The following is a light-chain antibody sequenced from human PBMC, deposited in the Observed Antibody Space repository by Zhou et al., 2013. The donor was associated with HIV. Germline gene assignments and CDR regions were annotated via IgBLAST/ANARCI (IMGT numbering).Light chain of an antibody. CDR2: YAS. CDR3: QQTDSFPPT. J-gene: IGKJ4*01. CDR1: QSISTW. Sequence: DIQMTQSPSTLSASVGDRVTITCRASQSISTWLAWYQQKPGKAPKLLIYYASSLQSGVPSRFSGSGSETDFTLTITSLQPEDFATYYCQQTDSFPPTFGGGTKVEIK. V-gene: IGKV1-12*01.